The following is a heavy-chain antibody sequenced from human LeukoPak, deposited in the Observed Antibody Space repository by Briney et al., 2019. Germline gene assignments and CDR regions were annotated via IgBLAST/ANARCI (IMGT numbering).Heavy chain of an antibody. CDR1: GYTFTGYY. J-gene: IGHJ3*02. CDR3: ARDWRNIVATIGAFDI. D-gene: IGHD5-12*01. V-gene: IGHV1-2*02. Sequence: ASVKVSCKASGYTFTGYYMHWVRQAPGQGLEWMGWITPNSGGTKYAQKFQGRVTMTRDTSISTAYMELSGLRSDDTAVYYCARDWRNIVATIGAFDIWGQGTMVTVSS. CDR2: ITPNSGGT.